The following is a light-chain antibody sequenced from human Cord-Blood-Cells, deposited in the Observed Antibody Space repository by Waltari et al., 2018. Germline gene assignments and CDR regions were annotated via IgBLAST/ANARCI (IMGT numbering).Light chain of an antibody. Sequence: DLQMTQSPSSLSASVGDSVTITCRASQSISSYLNWYQQKPGKDPKLLIYAASSLQSGVPSRFSGSGSGTDFTLTISSLQPEDFATYYCQQSYSTPWRFGQGTKVEIK. J-gene: IGKJ1*01. CDR2: AAS. V-gene: IGKV1-39*01. CDR1: QSISSY. CDR3: QQSYSTPWR.